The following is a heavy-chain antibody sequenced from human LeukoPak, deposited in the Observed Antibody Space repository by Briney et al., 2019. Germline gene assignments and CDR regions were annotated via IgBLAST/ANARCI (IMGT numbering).Heavy chain of an antibody. CDR3: AKANYSGSYYFDP. V-gene: IGHV3-23*01. J-gene: IGHJ4*02. D-gene: IGHD1-26*01. Sequence: GGSLRLSCAASGFTFSRSAMNWVRQAPGKGLEWVSSFSASGGTTYYADSVKGRFTISRDNSKNTLCLQLNSLRAEDTAVYYWAKANYSGSYYFDPWGQGTLVTVSS. CDR1: GFTFSRSA. CDR2: FSASGGTT.